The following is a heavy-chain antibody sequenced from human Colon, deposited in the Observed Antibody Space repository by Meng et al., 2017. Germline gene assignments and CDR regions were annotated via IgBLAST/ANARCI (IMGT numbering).Heavy chain of an antibody. Sequence: KQGGAGLMKPSDPLSLSWAVSGGHARGWDLSLIRQPPGKGLEWIGEIDHFGISNYDSSLKGRLTMSVDPSKKQISLTMTSVTAADTAVYYCAAGLRHGDWFDPWGPGTLVTVSS. CDR2: IDHFGIS. V-gene: IGHV4-34*02. J-gene: IGHJ5*02. CDR3: AAGLRHGDWFDP. D-gene: IGHD3/OR15-3a*01. CDR1: GGHARGWD.